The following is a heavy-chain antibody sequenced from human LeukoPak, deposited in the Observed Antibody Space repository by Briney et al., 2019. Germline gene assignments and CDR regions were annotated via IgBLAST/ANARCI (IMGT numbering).Heavy chain of an antibody. J-gene: IGHJ4*02. Sequence: GASVKVSCKASGYTFTSYYMHWVRQAPGQGLEWMGIINPSGGSTSYAQKFQGRVTMTRDTSTSTAYMELSSLRSEDTAVYYCATNPTVDSSGYYFSLVYFDYWGQGTLVTVSS. CDR1: GYTFTSYY. V-gene: IGHV1-46*01. CDR2: INPSGGST. CDR3: ATNPTVDSSGYYFSLVYFDY. D-gene: IGHD3-22*01.